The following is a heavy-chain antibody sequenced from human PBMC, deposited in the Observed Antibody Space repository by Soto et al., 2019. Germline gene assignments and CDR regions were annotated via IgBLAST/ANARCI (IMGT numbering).Heavy chain of an antibody. D-gene: IGHD6-19*01. Sequence: QVQLQQWGAGLLKPSETLSLTCAVYGGSFSGYYWSWIRQPPGKGLEWIGEINHSGSTNYNPSLKSRVTISVDTSKNQFSLKLRSVTAADTAVYYCARARGAVAGRHYYYYGMDVWGQGTTVTVSS. J-gene: IGHJ6*02. CDR3: ARARGAVAGRHYYYYGMDV. CDR2: INHSGST. CDR1: GGSFSGYY. V-gene: IGHV4-34*01.